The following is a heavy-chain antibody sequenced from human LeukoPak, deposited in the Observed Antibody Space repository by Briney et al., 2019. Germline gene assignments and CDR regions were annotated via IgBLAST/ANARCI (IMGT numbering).Heavy chain of an antibody. CDR3: AKAKYYHDASGYYSFDY. CDR1: GFTFSNYA. Sequence: GGSLRLSCTASGFTFSNYAMTWVRQAPGKGLEWVSSISGRGGGTYHGDSAKGRFTVSRDNSRKTLYLQMNDLREEDSATYYCAKAKYYHDASGYYSFDYWGQGTVVTVSS. D-gene: IGHD3-22*01. CDR2: ISGRGGGT. J-gene: IGHJ4*02. V-gene: IGHV3-23*01.